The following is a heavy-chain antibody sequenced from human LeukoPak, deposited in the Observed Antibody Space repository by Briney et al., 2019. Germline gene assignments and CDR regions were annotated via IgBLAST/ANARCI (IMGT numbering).Heavy chain of an antibody. CDR3: TREGYYGSGTYRGGDY. J-gene: IGHJ4*02. V-gene: IGHV3-49*03. CDR1: GFTFGDYA. CDR2: IRSKAYGGTT. D-gene: IGHD3-10*01. Sequence: PGGSLRLSCTASGFTFGDYAMSWFRQAPGKGLEWVGFIRSKAYGGTTEYAASVKGRFTISRDDSKSIAYLQMNSLKTEDTAVHYCTREGYYGSGTYRGGDYWGQGTLVTVSS.